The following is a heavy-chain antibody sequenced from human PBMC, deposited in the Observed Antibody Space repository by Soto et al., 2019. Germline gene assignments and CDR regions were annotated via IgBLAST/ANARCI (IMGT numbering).Heavy chain of an antibody. CDR2: ISYDGSNK. J-gene: IGHJ6*02. CDR3: AKRSDYYDSSGYPTHQYYYYYYGMDV. Sequence: QPGGSLRLSCAASGFTFSIYGMHWVRHAPGKGLEWVAVISYDGSNKYYADSVKGRFTISRDNSKNTLYLQMNSLRAEDTAVYYCAKRSDYYDSSGYPTHQYYYYYYGMDVWGQGTTVTVSS. CDR1: GFTFSIYG. V-gene: IGHV3-30*18. D-gene: IGHD3-22*01.